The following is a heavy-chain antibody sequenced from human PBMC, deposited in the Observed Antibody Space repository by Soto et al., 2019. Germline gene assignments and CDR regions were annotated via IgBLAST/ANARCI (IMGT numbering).Heavy chain of an antibody. V-gene: IGHV2-5*01. CDR3: AIRRTRYCSSTSCYAPRFDP. J-gene: IGHJ5*02. CDR1: GFSLSTSGVG. Sequence: QITLKESGPTLVKPTQTLTLTCTFSGFSLSTSGVGVGWIRQPPGKALEWLALIYWNDDKRYSPSLKSRLTITKSTSKTQVVRTMTIIDPVDTATYFGAIRRTRYCSSTSCYAPRFDPRGQGTLVTVSS. D-gene: IGHD2-2*01. CDR2: IYWNDDK.